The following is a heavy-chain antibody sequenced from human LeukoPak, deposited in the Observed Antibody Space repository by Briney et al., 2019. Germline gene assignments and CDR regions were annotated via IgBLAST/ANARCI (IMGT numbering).Heavy chain of an antibody. J-gene: IGHJ2*01. CDR2: IYYSGST. CDR3: ARGPSMSYGRGGYWYFDL. Sequence: SETLSLTCTVSGGSISSSSYYWGWIRQPPGKGLEWIGSIYYSGSTYYNPSLKSRVTISVDTSKNQFSLKLSSVTAADTAVYYCARGPSMSYGRGGYWYFDLWGRGTLVTVSS. D-gene: IGHD5-18*01. V-gene: IGHV4-39*07. CDR1: GGSISSSSYY.